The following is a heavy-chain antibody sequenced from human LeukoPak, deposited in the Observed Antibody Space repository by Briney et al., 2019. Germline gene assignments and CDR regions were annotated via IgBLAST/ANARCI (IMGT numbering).Heavy chain of an antibody. Sequence: ASVKVSCKASGYTFTSYYMHWVRQAPGQGLEWMGIINPSGGSTSYAQKFQGRVTMTRDMSTGTVYMELSSLRSEDTAVYYCARVRTYCGGDCYPQEFDYWGQGTLVTVSS. CDR1: GYTFTSYY. CDR2: INPSGGST. J-gene: IGHJ4*02. CDR3: ARVRTYCGGDCYPQEFDY. V-gene: IGHV1-46*01. D-gene: IGHD2-21*02.